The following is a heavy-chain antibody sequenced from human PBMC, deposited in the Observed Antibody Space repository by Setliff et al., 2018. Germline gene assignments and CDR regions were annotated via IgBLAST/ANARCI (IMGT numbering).Heavy chain of an antibody. CDR2: IIHSGST. CDR3: AREQWLDPPGYYYMDV. V-gene: IGHV4-34*12. D-gene: IGHD6-19*01. CDR1: GGSFSGYY. J-gene: IGHJ6*03. Sequence: SETLSLTCAVYGGSFSGYYWSWIRQPPGKRLEWIGEIIHSGSTNFNPSLNSRVTMSLDKSKNQFSLKLNSVTAADMAVYYCAREQWLDPPGYYYMDVWAKGTTVTVSS.